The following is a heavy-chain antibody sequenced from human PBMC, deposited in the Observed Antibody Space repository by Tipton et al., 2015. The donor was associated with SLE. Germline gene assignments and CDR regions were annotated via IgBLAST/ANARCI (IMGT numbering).Heavy chain of an antibody. J-gene: IGHJ4*02. CDR2: ISGRGDST. D-gene: IGHD3-22*01. V-gene: IGHV3-23*01. Sequence: SLRLSCGGSGFTFSTHLMNWVPRASGKGLEWVSAISGRGDSTFYAESVMGRFTISRDTSKNTLYLEMTSLGVDDTAVYYCARRFGYPDSSAPNYFDNWGQGTVVTVS. CDR3: ARRFGYPDSSAPNYFDN. CDR1: GFTFSTHL.